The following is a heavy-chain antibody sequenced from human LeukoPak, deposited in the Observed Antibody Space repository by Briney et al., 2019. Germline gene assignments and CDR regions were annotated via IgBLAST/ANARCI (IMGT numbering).Heavy chain of an antibody. CDR1: GFTFSNYW. V-gene: IGHV3-7*01. CDR3: ARDLSYFDY. J-gene: IGHJ4*02. CDR2: IKQDGSEI. Sequence: GGSLRLSCAASGFTFSNYWMSWVRQAPEKGLEWVAKIKQDGSEIYYVDSVKGRFTISRDNAKHSVYLQMNSLRAEDTAVYYCARDLSYFDYWGQGTLVTVSS.